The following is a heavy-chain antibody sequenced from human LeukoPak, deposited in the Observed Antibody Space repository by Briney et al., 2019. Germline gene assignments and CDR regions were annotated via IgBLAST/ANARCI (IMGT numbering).Heavy chain of an antibody. CDR3: ARDPTGDSDYYYGMDV. D-gene: IGHD7-27*01. CDR1: GGTFSSYA. J-gene: IGHJ6*02. Sequence: ASVKVSCKASGGTFSSYAISWVRQAPGQGLEWMGRIIPILGIANYAQKFQGRVTITADKSTSTAYMELSSLRSEDTAVYYCARDPTGDSDYYYGMDVWGQGTTVTVSS. V-gene: IGHV1-69*04. CDR2: IIPILGIA.